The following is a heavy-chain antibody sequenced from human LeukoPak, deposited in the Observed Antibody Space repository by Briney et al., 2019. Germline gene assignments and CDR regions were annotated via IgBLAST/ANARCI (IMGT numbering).Heavy chain of an antibody. J-gene: IGHJ3*02. D-gene: IGHD6-6*01. Sequence: TGGSLRLSCAASGFTFSSYSMNWVRQAPGKGLEWVSSISSSSSYIYYADSVKGRFTISRDNAKNSLYLQMNSLRAEDTAVYYCAKDLVYSSSVVSRDAFDIWGQGTMVTVSS. CDR3: AKDLVYSSSVVSRDAFDI. V-gene: IGHV3-21*01. CDR2: ISSSSSYI. CDR1: GFTFSSYS.